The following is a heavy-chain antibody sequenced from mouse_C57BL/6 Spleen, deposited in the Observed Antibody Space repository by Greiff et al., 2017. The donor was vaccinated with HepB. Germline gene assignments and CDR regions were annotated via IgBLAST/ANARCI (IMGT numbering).Heavy chain of an antibody. J-gene: IGHJ2*01. Sequence: EVKLMDSGGGLVQPGGSMKLSCVASGFTFSNYWMNWVRQSPEKGLEWVAQIRLKSDNYATHYAESVKGRFTISRDDSKSSVYLQMNNLRAEDTGIYYCTVGYDGGCGYWGQGTTLTVSS. V-gene: IGHV6-3*01. CDR2: IRLKSDNYAT. CDR3: TVGYDGGCGY. D-gene: IGHD2-2*01. CDR1: GFTFSNYW.